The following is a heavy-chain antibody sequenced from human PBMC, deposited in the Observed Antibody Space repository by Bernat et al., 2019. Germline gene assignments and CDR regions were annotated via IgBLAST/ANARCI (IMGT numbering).Heavy chain of an antibody. CDR1: GFSLTTSGMC. V-gene: IGHV2-70*15. CDR2: IDWDDDK. Sequence: QVTLRESGPALVKPTQTLTLTCTFSGFSLTTSGMCVTWIRQPPGKALEWLARIDWDDDKYYSTSLKPRLTISKDTSKNQVVLTVTNMDPVDTATYYCARGNLHGSGGYNFYYMDVWGKGTTVTVSS. D-gene: IGHD3-10*01. J-gene: IGHJ6*03. CDR3: ARGNLHGSGGYNFYYMDV.